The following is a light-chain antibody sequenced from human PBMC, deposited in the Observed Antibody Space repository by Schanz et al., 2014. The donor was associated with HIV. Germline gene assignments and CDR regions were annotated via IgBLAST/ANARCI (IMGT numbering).Light chain of an antibody. CDR2: ETS. Sequence: PGERATLSCRASQSVGSHFLAWYQQKPGQAPKLLIYETSTRATGVPARFSGSRSGTEFSLTISSLEPEDFAVYYCQQYNDWPPRWTFGQGTKVEIK. J-gene: IGKJ1*01. V-gene: IGKV3-15*01. CDR1: QSVGSH. CDR3: QQYNDWPPRWT.